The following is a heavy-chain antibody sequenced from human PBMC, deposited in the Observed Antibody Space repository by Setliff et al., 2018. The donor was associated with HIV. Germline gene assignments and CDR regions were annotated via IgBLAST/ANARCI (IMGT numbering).Heavy chain of an antibody. CDR1: GGSISSYY. V-gene: IGHV4-4*07. CDR3: ARVTFFDFWSGFPHHYMDV. Sequence: SETLSLTCSVSGGSISSYYWTWIRQPAGKGLEWIGRVYTSGSSNYNPSLKSRVTMSVDTSKNQFSLKLSSVTAADTAVYFCARVTFFDFWSGFPHHYMDVWGKGTTVTVSS. D-gene: IGHD3-3*01. CDR2: VYTSGSS. J-gene: IGHJ6*03.